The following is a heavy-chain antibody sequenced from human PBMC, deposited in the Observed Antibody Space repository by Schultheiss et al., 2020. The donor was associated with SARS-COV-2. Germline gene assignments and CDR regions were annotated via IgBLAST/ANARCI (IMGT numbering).Heavy chain of an antibody. Sequence: GESLKISCAASGFTFSSYEMNWVRQAPGKGLEWVSSISSSSSYIYYADSVKGRFTISRDNAKNSLYLQMNSLRAEDTAVYYCARVAMVRGGVAPYYFDYWGQGTLVTVSS. V-gene: IGHV3-21*01. CDR3: ARVAMVRGGVAPYYFDY. CDR2: ISSSSSYI. D-gene: IGHD3-10*01. J-gene: IGHJ4*02. CDR1: GFTFSSYE.